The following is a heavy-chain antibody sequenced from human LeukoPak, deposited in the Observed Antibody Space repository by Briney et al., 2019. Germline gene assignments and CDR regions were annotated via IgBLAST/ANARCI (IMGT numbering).Heavy chain of an antibody. Sequence: SETLSLTCTVSGGSISTSSYFWGWIRQPPGKGLEWIGSTFSAGSTYYMPSLKSRFTISIDASKNQISLKLTSVSAADTAVYYCTRAASIAANGAWFYWGQGTLVTVSS. V-gene: IGHV4-39*07. CDR2: TFSAGST. J-gene: IGHJ4*02. D-gene: IGHD6-13*01. CDR3: TRAASIAANGAWFY. CDR1: GGSISTSSYF.